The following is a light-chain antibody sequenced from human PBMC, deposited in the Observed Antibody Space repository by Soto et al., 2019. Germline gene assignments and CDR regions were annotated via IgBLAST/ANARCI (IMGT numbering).Light chain of an antibody. V-gene: IGKV3-15*01. CDR3: QQYSNSPRT. CDR1: QSISSY. Sequence: IVMSYSASTLSVSPGERATLPSRASQSISSYLDWYQQKPGQAPKLLIYAASTRDSGIPSRFSGSGSGTEFTLTISNLQSEDFAIYYCQQYSNSPRTFGQGTKVDIK. CDR2: AAS. J-gene: IGKJ1*01.